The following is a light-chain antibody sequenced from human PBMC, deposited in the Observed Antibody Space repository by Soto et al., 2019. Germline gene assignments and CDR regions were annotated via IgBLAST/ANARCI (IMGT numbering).Light chain of an antibody. J-gene: IGKJ2*01. CDR1: QSISSW. CDR2: DAS. V-gene: IGKV1-5*01. Sequence: DIQMTQSPSTLSASVGVRVTITCRASQSISSWLAWYQQKPGKAPKLMIYDASSLERGVPSRFSGSGSGTEFTRTIISLQPDDFATYYCQQNNSMGDTFGQGTKLEIK. CDR3: QQNNSMGDT.